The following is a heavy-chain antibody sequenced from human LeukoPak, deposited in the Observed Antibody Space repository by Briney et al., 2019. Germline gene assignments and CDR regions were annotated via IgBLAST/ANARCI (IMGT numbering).Heavy chain of an antibody. D-gene: IGHD1-1*01. V-gene: IGHV4-34*01. CDR1: GGSFSGYY. CDR2: INHSGST. J-gene: IGHJ6*02. CDR3: ARGHRTYPYYGMDV. Sequence: SETLSLTCAVHGGSFSGYYWSWIRQPPGKGLEWIGEINHSGSTNYNPSLKSRVTISVDTSKNQFSLKLSSVTAADTAVYYCARGHRTYPYYGMDVWGQGTTVTVSS.